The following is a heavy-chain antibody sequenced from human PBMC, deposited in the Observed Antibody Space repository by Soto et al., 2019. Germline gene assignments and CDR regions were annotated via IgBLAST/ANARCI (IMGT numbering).Heavy chain of an antibody. J-gene: IGHJ4*02. CDR1: GGAFSSYA. D-gene: IGHD3-10*01. V-gene: IGHV1-69*13. CDR3: ARDITMVRGAFDY. CDR2: IIPIFGTA. Sequence: SVKVSCKASGGAFSSYAISWVRQAPGQGLEWMGGIIPIFGTANYAQKFQGRVTITADESTSTAYMELSSLRSEDTAVYYCARDITMVRGAFDYWGQGTLVTVSS.